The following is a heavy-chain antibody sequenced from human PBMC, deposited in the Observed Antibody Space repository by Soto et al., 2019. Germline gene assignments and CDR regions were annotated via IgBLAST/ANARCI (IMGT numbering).Heavy chain of an antibody. CDR3: ARDRGGSWLSFDY. Sequence: GSLRLSCAASGFTFSSYSMNWVRQAPGKGLEWVSYISSSSSTIYYADSVKGRFTISRDNAKNSLYLQMNSLRAEDTAVCYCARDRGGSWLSFDYWGQGTLVTVSS. J-gene: IGHJ4*02. CDR2: ISSSSSTI. V-gene: IGHV3-48*01. D-gene: IGHD2-15*01. CDR1: GFTFSSYS.